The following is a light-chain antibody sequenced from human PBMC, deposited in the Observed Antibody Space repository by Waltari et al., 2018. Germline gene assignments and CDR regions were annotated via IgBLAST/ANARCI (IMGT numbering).Light chain of an antibody. CDR1: NIVDNR. V-gene: IGLV3-21*02. Sequence: SYVLTQPPSESVVPGQTAPITCLGNNIVDNRVHWFRKKAGQAPVLVIYDDSDRPSGIPERFSGSNSGDTATLTISRVEAGDEAAYFCRVWDTRRDHPVFGGGTKLTVL. J-gene: IGLJ3*02. CDR2: DDS. CDR3: RVWDTRRDHPV.